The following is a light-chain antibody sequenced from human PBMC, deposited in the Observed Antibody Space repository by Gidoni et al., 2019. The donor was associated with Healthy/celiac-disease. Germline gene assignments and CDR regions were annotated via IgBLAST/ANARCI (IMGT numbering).Light chain of an antibody. Sequence: EIVLTQSPGTLSLSPGERATLSCRASQSVTSRYLAWYQQKPGQAPRVLMFGASSRATGIPDRFSGSGSGTDFTLIISRLEPEDFAVYYCQQYGSSITFGQGTRLEIK. V-gene: IGKV3-20*01. CDR3: QQYGSSIT. CDR2: GAS. CDR1: QSVTSRY. J-gene: IGKJ5*01.